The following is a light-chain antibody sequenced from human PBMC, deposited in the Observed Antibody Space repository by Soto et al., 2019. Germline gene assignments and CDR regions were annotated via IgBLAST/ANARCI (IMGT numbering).Light chain of an antibody. J-gene: IGKJ1*01. CDR3: QKYNSAPWT. Sequence: DRPMNQSPSSLSASVGDRVTIPCRASQGISNYLAWYQQKPGKVPKLLIYAASTLQSGVPSRFSGSGSGTDFTLTISSLQPEDVATYYCQKYNSAPWTFGQGTKVDIK. CDR2: AAS. V-gene: IGKV1-27*01. CDR1: QGISNY.